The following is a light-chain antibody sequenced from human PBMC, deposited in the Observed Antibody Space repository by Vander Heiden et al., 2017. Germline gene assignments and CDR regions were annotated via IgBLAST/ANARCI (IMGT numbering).Light chain of an antibody. V-gene: IGKV1-6*01. J-gene: IGKJ1*01. Sequence: AIQMTPSPSSLSASVGDRVTITCRASQGIRNDLGWYQQKPGKAPKLLIYAASSLQSGVPSRFSGSGSGTDFTLTISSLQPEDFATYYCRQYDNYPWTFGQGTKVEIK. CDR3: RQYDNYPWT. CDR2: AAS. CDR1: QGIRND.